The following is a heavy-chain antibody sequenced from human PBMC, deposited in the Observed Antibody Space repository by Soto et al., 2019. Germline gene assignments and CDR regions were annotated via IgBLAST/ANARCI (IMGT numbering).Heavy chain of an antibody. CDR1: GDSFSKFG. D-gene: IGHD6-25*01. Sequence: HVLLVQSGPEVSKPGASVNVSCMASGDSFSKFGINWVRQAPGQGLEWMGWISGYSGQTNYAQKFQGRVTMTRDTSTTTAYMELRTLRSDDTAVYFCASDHSGPDWGQGTLVTVSS. CDR3: ASDHSGPD. CDR2: ISGYSGQT. V-gene: IGHV1-18*01. J-gene: IGHJ4*02.